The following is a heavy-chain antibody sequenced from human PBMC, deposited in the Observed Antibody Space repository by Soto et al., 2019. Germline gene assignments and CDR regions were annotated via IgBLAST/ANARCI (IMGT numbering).Heavy chain of an antibody. CDR1: GGSFSGYY. CDR2: INHSGST. V-gene: IGHV4-34*01. CDR3: ASDSWGSWYSLDY. D-gene: IGHD6-13*01. Sequence: QVQLQQWGAGLLKPSETLSLTCAVYGGSFSGYYWSWISQPPGKGLEWIGEINHSGSTNYNPSLKSRVTISVDTSKNQFSLKLSSVTAADTAVYYCASDSWGSWYSLDYWGQGTLVTVSS. J-gene: IGHJ4*02.